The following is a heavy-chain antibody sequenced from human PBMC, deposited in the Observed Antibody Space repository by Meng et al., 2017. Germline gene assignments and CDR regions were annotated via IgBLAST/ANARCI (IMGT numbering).Heavy chain of an antibody. CDR1: GFTFSSYA. Sequence: GGSLRLSCAASGFTFSSYAMHWVRQAPGKGLEWVAVISYDGSNKYYADSVKGRFTISRDNSRNTLYLQMNSLRAEDTAVYYFARGRARYEYFQHWGQGTLVTVSS. D-gene: IGHD6-6*01. V-gene: IGHV3-30*01. CDR3: ARGRARYEYFQH. J-gene: IGHJ1*01. CDR2: ISYDGSNK.